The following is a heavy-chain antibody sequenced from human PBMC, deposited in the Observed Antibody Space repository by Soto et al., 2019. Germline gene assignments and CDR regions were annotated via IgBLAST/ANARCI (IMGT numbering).Heavy chain of an antibody. CDR3: ARGMAEEQIFYYFDY. V-gene: IGHV4-30-4*02. Sequence: SETLSLTCTVSGGSISSGDYYWSWIRQPPGKGLEWIGYIYHSGSTYYNPSLKNRVTISVDASKSQFYLKLRSVTAADTAVYYCARGMAEEQIFYYFDYWGQGALVTVSS. CDR2: IYHSGST. D-gene: IGHD3-9*01. J-gene: IGHJ4*02. CDR1: GGSISSGDYY.